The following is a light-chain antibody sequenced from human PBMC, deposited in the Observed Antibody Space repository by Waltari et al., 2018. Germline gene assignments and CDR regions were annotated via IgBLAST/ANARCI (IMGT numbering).Light chain of an antibody. Sequence: DIQLTQSPSFLSAAVGDRVTITCRASQGISTYLAWYQQKPGKAPAVLIFAASSLQSGVPARFSGHGSGTEFTLTIRSLQPEDVGTYYCQQLNTYPLTFGGGTKVEIK. V-gene: IGKV1-9*01. CDR3: QQLNTYPLT. CDR1: QGISTY. J-gene: IGKJ4*01. CDR2: AAS.